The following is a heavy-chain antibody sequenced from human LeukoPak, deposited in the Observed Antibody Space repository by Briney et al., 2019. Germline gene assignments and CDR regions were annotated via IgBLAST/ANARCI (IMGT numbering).Heavy chain of an antibody. Sequence: SETLSLTCTVSGGSISAYYWNWIRRPPGKGLEWIGYIYYSGSADYNPALKSRVTISVDTSKNQFSLKLSSVTAADTAVYYCARDKVPGDYWGQGTPVTVSS. D-gene: IGHD1-1*01. CDR2: IYYSGSA. CDR3: ARDKVPGDY. CDR1: GGSISAYY. V-gene: IGHV4-59*01. J-gene: IGHJ4*02.